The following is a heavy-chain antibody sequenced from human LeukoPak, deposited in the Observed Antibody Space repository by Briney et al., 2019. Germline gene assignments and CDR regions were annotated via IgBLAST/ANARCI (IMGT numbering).Heavy chain of an antibody. V-gene: IGHV3-23*01. Sequence: GGSLRLSCEASGFAFGFFAMSWLRQAPGKGLEWVSTINANSGTRSYAASVRGRFTISRDNSKNTLFLEMNTLRGEDTALYYCAKDRRSSGWYYFDNWGQGTLVTVSS. CDR1: GFAFGFFA. J-gene: IGHJ4*02. CDR3: AKDRRSSGWYYFDN. CDR2: INANSGTR. D-gene: IGHD6-19*01.